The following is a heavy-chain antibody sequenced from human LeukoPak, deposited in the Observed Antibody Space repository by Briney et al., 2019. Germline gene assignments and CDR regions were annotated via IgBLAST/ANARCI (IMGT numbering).Heavy chain of an antibody. V-gene: IGHV4-38-2*02. J-gene: IGHJ4*02. CDR2: IYTSGST. Sequence: SETLSLTCAVSGYSISSGYYWGWIRQPPGKGLEWIGRIYTSGSTNYNPSLKSRVTMSVDTSKNQFSLKLSSVTATDTAVYYCAREGYSSSWPFDYWGQGTLVTVSS. CDR3: AREGYSSSWPFDY. CDR1: GYSISSGYY. D-gene: IGHD6-13*01.